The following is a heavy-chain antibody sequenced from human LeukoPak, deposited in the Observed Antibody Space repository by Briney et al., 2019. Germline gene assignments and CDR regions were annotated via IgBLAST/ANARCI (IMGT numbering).Heavy chain of an antibody. Sequence: SETLSLTCTVSGGSISSSSYYWGWIRQPPGKGLEWIGSIYYSGSTYYNPSLKSRVTISVDTSKNQFSLKLSSVTAADTAVYYCARLSYSSGWYPLFDYWGQGTLVTVSS. CDR2: IYYSGST. V-gene: IGHV4-39*01. J-gene: IGHJ4*02. CDR3: ARLSYSSGWYPLFDY. D-gene: IGHD6-19*01. CDR1: GGSISSSSYY.